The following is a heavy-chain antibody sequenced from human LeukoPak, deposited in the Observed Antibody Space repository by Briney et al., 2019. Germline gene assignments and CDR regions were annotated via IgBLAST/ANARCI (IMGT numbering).Heavy chain of an antibody. D-gene: IGHD2-2*01. CDR3: ARVGRGLWYQLLFDY. J-gene: IGHJ4*02. CDR1: GHTFTGYY. V-gene: IGHV1-2*02. CDR2: INPNSGGT. Sequence: ASVKVSCKASGHTFTGYYMHWVRQAPGQGLEWMGWINPNSGGTNYAQKFQGRVTMTRDTSISTAYMELSRLRSDDTAVYYCARVGRGLWYQLLFDYWGQGTLVTVSS.